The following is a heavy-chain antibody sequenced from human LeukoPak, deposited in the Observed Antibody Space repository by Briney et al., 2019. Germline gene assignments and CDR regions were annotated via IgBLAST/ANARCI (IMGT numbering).Heavy chain of an antibody. CDR3: ARSVEGYCSGDNCYYYYYYMDV. D-gene: IGHD2-15*01. V-gene: IGHV4-59*01. Sequence: SETLSLTCTVSGGSISSYYWSWIRQPPGKGLEWIGYIYYSGSTNYNPSLKSRVTISVDTSKNQFSLKLSSVTAADTAVYYCARSVEGYCSGDNCYYYYYYMDVWGKGTTVTVSS. CDR2: IYYSGST. J-gene: IGHJ6*03. CDR1: GGSISSYY.